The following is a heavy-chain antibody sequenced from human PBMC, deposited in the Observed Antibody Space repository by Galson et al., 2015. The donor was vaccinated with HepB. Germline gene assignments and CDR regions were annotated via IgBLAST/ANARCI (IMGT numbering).Heavy chain of an antibody. CDR1: GFTFSNAW. D-gene: IGHD2-15*01. V-gene: IGHV3-15*01. CDR3: TTDELPEGYCSGGSCYSNYYYGMDV. Sequence: SLRLSCAASGFTFSNAWMSWVRQAPGKGLEWVGRIKSKTDGGTTDYAAPVKGRFTISRDDSKNTLYLQMNSLKTEDTAVYYCTTDELPEGYCSGGSCYSNYYYGMDVWGQGTTVTVSS. J-gene: IGHJ6*02. CDR2: IKSKTDGGTT.